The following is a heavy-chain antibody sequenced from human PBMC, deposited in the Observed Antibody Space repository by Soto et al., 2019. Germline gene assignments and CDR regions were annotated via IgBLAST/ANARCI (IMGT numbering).Heavy chain of an antibody. CDR3: VRDTYYYHSSGPAPFEY. J-gene: IGHJ4*02. V-gene: IGHV1-18*01. CDR2: ISGYNGNT. CDR1: GYSFTTYG. Sequence: QIQLVQSGTEVKRSGASVKVSCKTSGYSFTTYGLSWVRQAPGRGLELVGWISGYNGNTNYAQKFQGTVILTTDTPTTTGYMEIKSLSSDDTAVYYCVRDTYYYHSSGPAPFEYWGQGTQVTVSS. D-gene: IGHD3-22*01.